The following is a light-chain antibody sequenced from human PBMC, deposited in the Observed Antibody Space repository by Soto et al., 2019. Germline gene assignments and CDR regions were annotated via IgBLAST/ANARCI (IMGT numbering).Light chain of an antibody. CDR2: GAS. CDR1: QSVSSY. CDR3: QQYGSSPAT. J-gene: IGKJ1*01. V-gene: IGKV3-20*01. Sequence: EIVMTQSPATLSVSPGERATLSCRASQSVSSYLAWYQQKPGQAPRLLIYGASTRATGIPDRFTGSGSGTDFTLSVSRLEPEDFAVYFCQQYGSSPATFGQGTKVDIK.